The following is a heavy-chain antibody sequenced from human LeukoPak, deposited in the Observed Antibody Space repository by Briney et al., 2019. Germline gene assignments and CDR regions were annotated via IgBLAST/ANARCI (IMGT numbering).Heavy chain of an antibody. CDR3: ARGKSIAAAPSY. CDR2: ISYDGNDE. V-gene: IGHV3-30-3*01. CDR1: GFAFNSYA. Sequence: PGGSLRLSCAASGFAFNSYAMHWVRQAPGKGLEWVAVISYDGNDEYYADSVKGRFTISRDNSKNTLYLQMNSLRAEDTAVYYCARGKSIAAAPSYWGQGTLVTVSS. J-gene: IGHJ4*02. D-gene: IGHD6-13*01.